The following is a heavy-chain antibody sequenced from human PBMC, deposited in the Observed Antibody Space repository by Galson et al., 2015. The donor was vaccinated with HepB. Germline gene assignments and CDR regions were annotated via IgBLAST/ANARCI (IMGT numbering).Heavy chain of an antibody. D-gene: IGHD5-12*01. J-gene: IGHJ6*03. CDR2: IRSKANSYAT. V-gene: IGHV3-73*01. Sequence: SLRLSCAASGFTFSGSAMHWVRQASGKGLEWVGRIRSKANSYATAYAASVKGRFTISRDDSKNTAYLRMNSLKTEDTAVYYCTRPGGGYSGYDILYYYYMDVWGKGTTVTVSS. CDR3: TRPGGGYSGYDILYYYYMDV. CDR1: GFTFSGSA.